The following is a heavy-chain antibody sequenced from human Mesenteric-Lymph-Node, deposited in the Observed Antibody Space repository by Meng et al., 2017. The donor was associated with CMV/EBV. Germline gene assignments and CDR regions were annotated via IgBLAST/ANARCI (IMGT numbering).Heavy chain of an antibody. V-gene: IGHV4-34*01. CDR3: ARHQRWLKSEGGFNY. D-gene: IGHD4-23*01. J-gene: IGHJ4*02. CDR2: INHSGST. CDR1: GGSFSGYY. Sequence: QGQQQAWGSGRLKPPETLSPTGAGYGGSFSGYYWSWIRQPPGKGLEWIGEINHSGSTNYNPSLKSRVTISVDTSKNQFSLKLSSVTAADTAVYYCARHQRWLKSEGGFNYWGQGTLVTVSS.